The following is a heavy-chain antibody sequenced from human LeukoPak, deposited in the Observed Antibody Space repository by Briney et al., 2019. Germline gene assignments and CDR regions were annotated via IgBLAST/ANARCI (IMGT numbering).Heavy chain of an antibody. CDR1: GFTFDDYA. D-gene: IGHD6-19*01. V-gene: IGHV3-9*01. CDR3: AKDVFRRGSVAGWFDP. J-gene: IGHJ5*02. Sequence: PGGSLRLSCAASGFTFDDYAMHWVRQAPGKGLEWVSGISWNSGSIGYADSVKGRFTISRDNAKNSLYLQMNSLRPEDTAIYSCAKDVFRRGSVAGWFDPWGQGTLVTVSS. CDR2: ISWNSGSI.